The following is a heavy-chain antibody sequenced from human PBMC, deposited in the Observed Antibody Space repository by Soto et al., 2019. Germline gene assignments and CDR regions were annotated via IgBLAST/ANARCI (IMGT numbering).Heavy chain of an antibody. Sequence: PSETLSLTCTVSGGSISSSSYYLGWIRQPPGKGLEWIGSIYYSGSTYYNPSLKSRVTISVDTSKNQFSLKLSSVTAADTAVYYCARLLVVVVIFDYWGQGTLVTVS. CDR2: IYYSGST. J-gene: IGHJ4*02. CDR3: ARLLVVVVIFDY. CDR1: GGSISSSSYY. V-gene: IGHV4-39*01. D-gene: IGHD3-22*01.